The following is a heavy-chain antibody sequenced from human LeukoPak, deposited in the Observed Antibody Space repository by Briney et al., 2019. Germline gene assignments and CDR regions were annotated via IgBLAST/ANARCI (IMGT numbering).Heavy chain of an antibody. Sequence: ASVKVSCKASGYIFTSYYMHWVRQAPGQGLEWMGIINPTGGSTSYAQKLRGRVTMTTDTSTSTAYMELRSLRSDDTAVYYCARGWVRGSSWYYFDYWGQGTLVTVSS. CDR2: INPTGGST. D-gene: IGHD6-13*01. CDR1: GYIFTSYY. V-gene: IGHV1-46*01. J-gene: IGHJ4*02. CDR3: ARGWVRGSSWYYFDY.